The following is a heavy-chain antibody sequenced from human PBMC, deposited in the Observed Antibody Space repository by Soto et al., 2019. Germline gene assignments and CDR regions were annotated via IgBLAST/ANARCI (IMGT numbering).Heavy chain of an antibody. D-gene: IGHD3-3*01. CDR1: GFTFSSYA. J-gene: IGHJ4*02. CDR2: ISYDGSNK. CDR3: ARDGPQILESLLGSPDY. V-gene: IGHV3-30-3*01. Sequence: GSLRLSCAASGFTFSSYAMHWVRQAPGKGLEWVAIISYDGSNKYYADSVKGRFTISGDNSKNTLYLQMNSLRAEDTAVYYCARDGPQILESLLGSPDYWGQGTLVTVSS.